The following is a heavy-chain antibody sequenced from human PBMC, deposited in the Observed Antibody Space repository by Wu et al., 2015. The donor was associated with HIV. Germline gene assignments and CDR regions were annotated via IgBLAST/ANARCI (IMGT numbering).Heavy chain of an antibody. V-gene: IGHV1-69*05. CDR1: GGTFSNCA. CDR2: INPLFGTT. CDR3: ARNTDSVATSLYSLGV. J-gene: IGHJ6*02. Sequence: QVHLVQSGTEVKKPGSSVKVSCRTSGGTFSNCAITWVRQAPGQGLEWMGGINPLFGTTRYAQKFQGRVTITTDEAKTIAYMELSSLRSDDTAVYYCARNTDSVATSLYSLGVWGQGTTVTVSS. D-gene: IGHD6-19*01.